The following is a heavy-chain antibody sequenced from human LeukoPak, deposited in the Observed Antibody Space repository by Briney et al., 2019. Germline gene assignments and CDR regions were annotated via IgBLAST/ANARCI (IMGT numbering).Heavy chain of an antibody. D-gene: IGHD3-3*01. CDR3: ARGLGIFGVSWFDP. J-gene: IGHJ5*02. CDR1: GGSLSVYF. V-gene: IGHV4-34*01. Sequence: SETLSLTCVVYGGSLSVYFWSWIRKPPGTGLEWIGEINHSGSTNYNPSLKSRVTISVDTSKNQFSLKLSSVTAADTAVYYCARGLGIFGVSWFDPWGQGTLVTVSS. CDR2: INHSGST.